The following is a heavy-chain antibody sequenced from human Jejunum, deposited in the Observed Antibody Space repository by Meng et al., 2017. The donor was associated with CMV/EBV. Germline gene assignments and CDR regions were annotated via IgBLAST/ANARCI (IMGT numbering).Heavy chain of an antibody. J-gene: IGHJ4*02. Sequence: HVELQESVPGLVKPSETLSLPLSVSGASIKNYNWNWVRRPAGQGLEWIGLIQVIGHTVYNPSLKSRVTVSLDASKSQFSLTLNSVTAADTATYYCAGSRPGGGACDYWGQGILVTVSS. D-gene: IGHD3-16*01. CDR1: GASIKNYN. CDR2: IQVIGHT. CDR3: AGSRPGGGACDY. V-gene: IGHV4-4*07.